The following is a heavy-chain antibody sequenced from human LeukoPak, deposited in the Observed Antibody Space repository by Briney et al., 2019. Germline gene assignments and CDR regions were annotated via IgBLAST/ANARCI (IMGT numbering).Heavy chain of an antibody. V-gene: IGHV4-34*12. CDR2: VIHGGSS. Sequence: SETLSLTCAVYGESFSGYSWSWFRQPPGKGLEWIGEVIHGGSSNYNPSLKSRVTISIHTSKNQFSLNLTSVTAADTAVYYCARQGDYASPYSYWGQGTLVTVSS. CDR3: ARQGDYASPYSY. J-gene: IGHJ4*02. D-gene: IGHD4-17*01. CDR1: GESFSGYS.